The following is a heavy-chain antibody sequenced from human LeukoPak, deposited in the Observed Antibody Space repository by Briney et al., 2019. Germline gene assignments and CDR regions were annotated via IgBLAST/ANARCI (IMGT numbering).Heavy chain of an antibody. D-gene: IGHD4-23*01. Sequence: GGSLRLSCAASVFTFSSYSMDWVRQAPGKGLEWISFISSSSGTICYADSVKGRFTISRDNAKNSLYLQMNSLRDEDTAVYSCVRDRAGGNSVWFAPWGQGTLVTVSS. CDR3: VRDRAGGNSVWFAP. V-gene: IGHV3-48*02. J-gene: IGHJ5*02. CDR1: VFTFSSYS. CDR2: ISSSSGTI.